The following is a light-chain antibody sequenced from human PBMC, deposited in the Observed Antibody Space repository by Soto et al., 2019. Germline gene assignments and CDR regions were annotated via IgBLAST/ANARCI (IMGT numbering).Light chain of an antibody. CDR3: QHYNNWPLT. CDR1: QSVSSN. J-gene: IGKJ4*01. Sequence: EIVMTQSPATLSVSPGERATLSCRASQSVSSNLAWYQQRPGQAPRLLIYDASTRATGIPASFSGSGSGTEFTLTISSLQSEDFAVYYCQHYNNWPLTFGGGTKVEIK. CDR2: DAS. V-gene: IGKV3-15*01.